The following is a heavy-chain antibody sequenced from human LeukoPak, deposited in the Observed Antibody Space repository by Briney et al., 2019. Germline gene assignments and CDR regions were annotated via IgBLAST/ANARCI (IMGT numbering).Heavy chain of an antibody. D-gene: IGHD6-13*01. J-gene: IGHJ5*02. CDR3: ARGRGARSSRWYNWFDP. Sequence: PSETLSLTCTVSGGSISPYYWSWIRQPPGKGLEWIGYVSYSGSTNYNPSLRSRGTISVDTSKNQFSLKLSSVTAADTAVYYCARGRGARSSRWYNWFDPWGQGTLVTVSS. CDR1: GGSISPYY. CDR2: VSYSGST. V-gene: IGHV4-59*01.